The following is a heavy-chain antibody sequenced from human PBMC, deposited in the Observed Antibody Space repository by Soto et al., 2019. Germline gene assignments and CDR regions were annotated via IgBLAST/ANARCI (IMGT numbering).Heavy chain of an antibody. CDR2: INSGGSST. J-gene: IGHJ4*02. CDR3: ARDSSWTGYSAQFDY. Sequence: EVQLVESGGGLVQPGGSLRLSCAASGITFSNYWMHWVRQAPGKGLVWVSRINSGGSSTTYADSVKGRFTISRDNAKNTLYLQMNSLRAEDTAVYYCARDSSWTGYSAQFDYRGQGALVTVSS. V-gene: IGHV3-74*01. D-gene: IGHD3-9*01. CDR1: GITFSNYW.